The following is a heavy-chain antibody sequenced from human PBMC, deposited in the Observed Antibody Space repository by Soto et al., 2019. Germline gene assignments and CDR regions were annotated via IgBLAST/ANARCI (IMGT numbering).Heavy chain of an antibody. CDR3: ARDLSGYSYGLRAFDI. J-gene: IGHJ3*02. Sequence: SETLSLTCTVSGGSVSSGSYYWSWIRQPPGKGLEWIGYIYYSGSTNYNPSLKSRVTISVDTSKNQFSLKLSSVTAADTAVYYCARDLSGYSYGLRAFDIWGQGTMVTVSS. CDR1: GGSVSSGSYY. D-gene: IGHD5-18*01. V-gene: IGHV4-61*01. CDR2: IYYSGST.